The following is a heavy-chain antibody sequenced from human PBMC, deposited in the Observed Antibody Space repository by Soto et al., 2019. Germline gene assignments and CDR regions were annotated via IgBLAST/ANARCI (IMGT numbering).Heavy chain of an antibody. CDR1: GYTFTGYY. J-gene: IGHJ6*02. V-gene: IGHV1-2*02. CDR2: INPNSGGT. D-gene: IGHD6-19*01. Sequence: ASVKVSCTASGYTFTGYYMHWVRQAPGQGLEWMGWINPNSGGTNYAQKFQGRVTMTRDTPISTAYMELSRLRSDDTAVYYCARGGGSGLHRGMDVWGQGTTVTVAS. CDR3: ARGGGSGLHRGMDV.